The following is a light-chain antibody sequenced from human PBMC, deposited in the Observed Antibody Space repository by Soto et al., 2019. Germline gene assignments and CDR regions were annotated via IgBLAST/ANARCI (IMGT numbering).Light chain of an antibody. CDR3: QQYGSLSWT. J-gene: IGKJ1*01. Sequence: DIQMTQSPSSLSASVGDRVTITFRASQSISSYLNWYQQKPGKAPKLLIYVASSLQSGVPSRFSGSGSGTDFTLTISRLEPEDFAMYYCQQYGSLSWTFGQGTKVDIK. CDR2: VAS. V-gene: IGKV1-39*01. CDR1: QSISSY.